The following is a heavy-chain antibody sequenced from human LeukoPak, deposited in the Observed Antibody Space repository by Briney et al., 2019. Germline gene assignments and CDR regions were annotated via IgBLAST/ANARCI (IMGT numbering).Heavy chain of an antibody. D-gene: IGHD2-2*01. CDR3: ARHVVPAARDYYMDV. J-gene: IGHJ6*03. CDR1: GYSFTSYW. CDR2: IYPGDSDT. Sequence: GESLKISCMASGYSFTSYWIGWVRQMPGKGLEWMGIIYPGDSDTRYSPSFQGQVTISADKSISTAYLQWSSLKASDTAMYYCARHVVPAARDYYMDVWGKGSTVTVSS. V-gene: IGHV5-51*01.